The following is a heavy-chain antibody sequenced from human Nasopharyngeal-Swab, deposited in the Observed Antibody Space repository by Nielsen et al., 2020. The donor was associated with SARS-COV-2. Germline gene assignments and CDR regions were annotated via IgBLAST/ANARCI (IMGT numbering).Heavy chain of an antibody. J-gene: IGHJ6*02. Sequence: SVKVSCKASGDTFSSYAINWVRQAPGQGLEWMGGIIPTFGPADYAQKFQGRVTITSDESTSTAYMALSSLRSEDTAVYYCATATKLLSDYYYGMDVWGQGTAVTVSS. CDR2: IIPTFGPA. CDR3: ATATKLLSDYYYGMDV. CDR1: GDTFSSYA. D-gene: IGHD2/OR15-2a*01. V-gene: IGHV1-69*13.